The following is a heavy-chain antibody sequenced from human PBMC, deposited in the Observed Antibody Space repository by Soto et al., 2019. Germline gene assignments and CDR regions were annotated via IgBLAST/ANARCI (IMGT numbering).Heavy chain of an antibody. Sequence: QVQLQQWGAGLLKPSESLSLTCTIYGGSFSSYYWSWIRQPPGKGLEWIGEINDSGSTNYNPSLKSLVPKSVHATTNQFSLRLSAVTAADTAVYYCESIKWLRSVIPVDYWGQGTLVAVSS. D-gene: IGHD5-12*01. CDR1: GGSFSSYY. CDR2: INDSGST. J-gene: IGHJ4*02. CDR3: ESIKWLRSVIPVDY. V-gene: IGHV4-34*01.